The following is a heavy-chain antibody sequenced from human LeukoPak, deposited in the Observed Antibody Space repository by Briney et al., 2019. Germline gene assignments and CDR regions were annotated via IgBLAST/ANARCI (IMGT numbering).Heavy chain of an antibody. J-gene: IGHJ5*02. V-gene: IGHV3-7*01. Sequence: PGGSLGLSCAASGFTFSSYWMSWVRQAPGKGLEWVANIKQDGSEKYYVDSVKGRFTISRDNAKNSLYLQMNSLRAEDTAVYYCARDPLGGQLLQDKWFDPWGQGTLVTVSS. CDR2: IKQDGSEK. D-gene: IGHD2-2*01. CDR3: ARDPLGGQLLQDKWFDP. CDR1: GFTFSSYW.